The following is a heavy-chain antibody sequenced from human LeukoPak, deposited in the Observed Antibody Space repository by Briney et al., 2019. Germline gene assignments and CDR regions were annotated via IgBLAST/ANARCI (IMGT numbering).Heavy chain of an antibody. CDR2: IYYSGST. D-gene: IGHD3-10*01. CDR3: ARAHYGSNPFDY. CDR1: DDSISSSSYY. J-gene: IGHJ4*02. V-gene: IGHV4-39*07. Sequence: SETLSLTCTVSDDSISSSSYYWGWIRQPPGKGLEWIGSIYYSGSTYYNPSLKSRVTISVDTSKNQFSLKLSSVTAADTAVYYCARAHYGSNPFDYWGQGTLVTVSS.